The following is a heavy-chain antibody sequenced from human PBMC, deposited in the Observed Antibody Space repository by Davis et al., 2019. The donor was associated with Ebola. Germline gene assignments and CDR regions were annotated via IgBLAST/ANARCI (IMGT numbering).Heavy chain of an antibody. CDR1: GFSFSGYW. D-gene: IGHD3-22*01. CDR2: IHKDGNEK. CDR3: VRLAGPN. Sequence: GESLKISCEVSGFSFSGYWMSWVRQAPGKGLEWVASIHKDGNEKYYVDSVKGRFTISRDNAKNTLYLQMNNLRAEDTAVYYCVRLAGPNWGQGTLVAVSS. J-gene: IGHJ4*02. V-gene: IGHV3-7*01.